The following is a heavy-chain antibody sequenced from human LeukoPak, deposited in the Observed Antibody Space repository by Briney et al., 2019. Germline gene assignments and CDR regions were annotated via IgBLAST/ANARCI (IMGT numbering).Heavy chain of an antibody. Sequence: PGGSLRLSCAASGFSFSGSYMSWIRQAPGKGLEWVANINQDGSEKYYVDSVKGRFTISRDNAKNSLYLQMNSLRAEDTAVYYCARDPPSSPWRWFDPWGQGTLVTVSS. V-gene: IGHV3-7*01. J-gene: IGHJ5*02. CDR3: ARDPPSSPWRWFDP. CDR2: INQDGSEK. CDR1: GFSFSGSY. D-gene: IGHD3-3*01.